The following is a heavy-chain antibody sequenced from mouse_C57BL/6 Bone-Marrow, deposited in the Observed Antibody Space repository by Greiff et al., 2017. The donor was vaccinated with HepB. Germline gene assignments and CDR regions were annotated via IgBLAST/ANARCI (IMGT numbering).Heavy chain of an antibody. V-gene: IGHV14-2*01. D-gene: IGHD1-1*01. J-gene: IGHJ4*01. CDR1: GFNIKDYY. CDR3: ARDGSSPYAMDY. Sequence: EVQGVESGAELVKPGASVKLSCTASGFNIKDYYMHWVKQRTEQGLEWIGRIDPEDGETKYAPNFQGKATITADTSSNTAYLQLSSLTSEDTAVYYCARDGSSPYAMDYWGQGTSVTVSS. CDR2: IDPEDGET.